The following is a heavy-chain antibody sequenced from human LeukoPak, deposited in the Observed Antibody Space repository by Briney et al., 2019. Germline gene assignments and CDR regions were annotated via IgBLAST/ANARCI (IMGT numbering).Heavy chain of an antibody. V-gene: IGHV1-2*02. CDR3: ARAPTVTTGDY. CDR1: GYTFTGYY. CDR2: INPNSGGT. D-gene: IGHD4-17*01. Sequence: ASVKVSCKASGYTFTGYYMNWVRQAPGQGLEWMGWINPNSGGTNYAQKFQRRVTMNRDTSTSTAYMELSRLRSDDTAVYYCARAPTVTTGDYWGQGTLVTVSS. J-gene: IGHJ4*02.